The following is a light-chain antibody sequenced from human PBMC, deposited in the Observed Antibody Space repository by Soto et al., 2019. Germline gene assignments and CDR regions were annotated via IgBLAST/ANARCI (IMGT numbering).Light chain of an antibody. CDR3: QQYGSSLSIT. CDR2: GAS. Sequence: EMVLTQSPGTLSLSPGERATLSCRASQSVSSNYFAWYQQKPGQAPRLLIYGASSRATGIPDRFSGSGSGTDFTLTISRLEPEDFAVYYCQQYGSSLSITFGQGTRLEIK. CDR1: QSVSSNY. J-gene: IGKJ5*01. V-gene: IGKV3-20*01.